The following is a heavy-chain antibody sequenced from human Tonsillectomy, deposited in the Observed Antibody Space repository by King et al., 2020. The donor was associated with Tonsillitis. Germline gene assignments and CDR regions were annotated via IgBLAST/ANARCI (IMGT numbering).Heavy chain of an antibody. V-gene: IGHV4-59*01. CDR3: ARLWFGESSLDY. D-gene: IGHD3-10*01. Sequence: VQLQESGPGLVKPSETLSLTCTVSGGSISSYYWSWIRQPPGKGLEGMGYIYYSGSTNYNPSLKSRVTISVDTSKNQFSLKLSSVTAADTAVYYCARLWFGESSLDYWGQGTLVTVSS. CDR1: GGSISSYY. CDR2: IYYSGST. J-gene: IGHJ4*02.